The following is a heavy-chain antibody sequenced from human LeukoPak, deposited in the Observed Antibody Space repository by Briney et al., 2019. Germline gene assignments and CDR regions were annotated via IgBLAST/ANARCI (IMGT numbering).Heavy chain of an antibody. CDR2: IYVDGRTT. CDR1: GFTFSNYW. V-gene: IGHV3-74*01. J-gene: IGHJ5*02. Sequence: GGSLRLSCVASGFTFSNYWMHWVRHPPGKGLVWVSRIYVDGRTTNYADSVKGRFTISRDNAKNTVCLEMNSLSVEGTATYYCIRDFRSADLWGQGTLVTVTS. CDR3: IRDFRSADL.